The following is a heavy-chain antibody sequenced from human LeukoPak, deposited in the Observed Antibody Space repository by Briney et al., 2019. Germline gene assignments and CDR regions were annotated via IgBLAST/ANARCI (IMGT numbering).Heavy chain of an antibody. CDR3: ARIDSSGDQY. CDR1: GGSISSSSYY. V-gene: IGHV4-61*01. J-gene: IGHJ4*02. CDR2: IYYSGST. D-gene: IGHD3-22*01. Sequence: PSETLSLTCTVSGGSISSSSYYWSWIRQPPGKGLEWIGYIYYSGSTNYNPSLKSRVTISVDTSKNQFSLKLSSVTAADTAVYYCARIDSSGDQYWGQGTLVTVSS.